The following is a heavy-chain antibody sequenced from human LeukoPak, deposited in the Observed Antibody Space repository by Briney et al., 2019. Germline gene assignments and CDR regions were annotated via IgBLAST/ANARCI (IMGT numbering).Heavy chain of an antibody. CDR3: ARVYSSIWGESYYMDV. J-gene: IGHJ6*03. CDR2: IYCSGST. CDR1: GGSISSYY. D-gene: IGHD6-13*01. V-gene: IGHV4-59*01. Sequence: SETLSLTCTVSGGSISSYYWSWIRQPPGKGLEWIGYIYCSGSTNYNPSLKSRVTISVDTSKNQFSLKLNSVTAADTAVYYCARVYSSIWGESYYMDVWGKGTTVTISS.